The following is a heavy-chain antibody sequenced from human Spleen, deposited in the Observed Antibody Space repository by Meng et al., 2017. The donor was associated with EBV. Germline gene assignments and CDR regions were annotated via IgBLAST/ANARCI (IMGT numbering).Heavy chain of an antibody. J-gene: IGHJ4*02. CDR1: GYTFMYYYT. D-gene: IGHD5-24*01. CDR3: ARERVEMATIGGDFDS. V-gene: IGHV1-18*01. CDR2: ISDYKGNT. Sequence: QVQLVQSGAEVKKPXASVKVSCXASGYTFMYYYTITWVRQAPGQGLEWMGWISDYKGNTTYAQKFQGRVTMTMDTSTTTAYMELKNLRSDDTAVYYCARERVEMATIGGDFDSWGQGTLVTVSS.